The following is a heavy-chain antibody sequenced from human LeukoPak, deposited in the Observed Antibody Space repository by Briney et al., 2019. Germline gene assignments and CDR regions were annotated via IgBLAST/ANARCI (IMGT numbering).Heavy chain of an antibody. D-gene: IGHD3-16*01. CDR2: IKQDGSEK. Sequence: GGSLRLSCAASGFTSSSYWMSWVRQAPGKGLEWVANIKQDGSEKYYVDSVKGRFTISRDNAKNSLYLQMNSLRAEDTAVYYCARDAGNYDYVWGSYGIFDYWGQGTLVTVSS. CDR1: GFTSSSYW. J-gene: IGHJ4*02. V-gene: IGHV3-7*01. CDR3: ARDAGNYDYVWGSYGIFDY.